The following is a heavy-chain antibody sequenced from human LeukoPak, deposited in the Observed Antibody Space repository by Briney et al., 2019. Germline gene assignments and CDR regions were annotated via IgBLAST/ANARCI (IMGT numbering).Heavy chain of an antibody. CDR3: ARGVDTSSHSSQLDP. D-gene: IGHD5-18*01. J-gene: IGHJ5*02. V-gene: IGHV3-33*01. CDR1: GFTFSTFG. CDR2: IQSDGSKQ. Sequence: GGSLRLSCATAGFTFSTFGIHWVRQTPGKGLEWAAAIQSDGSKQYYGDSVKGRFTISRDSSKNTVYLQMNSLRDEDTAVYCARGVDTSSHSSQLDPWGQGTLVTVSS.